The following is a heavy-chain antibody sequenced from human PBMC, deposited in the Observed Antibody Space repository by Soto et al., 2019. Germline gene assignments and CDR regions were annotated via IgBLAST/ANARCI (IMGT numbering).Heavy chain of an antibody. D-gene: IGHD1-1*01. Sequence: GGSLRLSCAASGFTFDDYDMSWVRQAPGKGLEWVSGINWNGGSTGYADSVKARFTISRDNAKNSLYLQMNSLRAEDTALYHCATGPRPEAVGLGYNFDFWSQGTLVTVSS. V-gene: IGHV3-20*01. CDR2: INWNGGST. J-gene: IGHJ4*02. CDR1: GFTFDDYD. CDR3: ATGPRPEAVGLGYNFDF.